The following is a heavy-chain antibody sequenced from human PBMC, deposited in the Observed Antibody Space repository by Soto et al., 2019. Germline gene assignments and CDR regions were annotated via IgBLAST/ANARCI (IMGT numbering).Heavy chain of an antibody. CDR3: ARHPERIAEIGWFDP. CDR1: GFTFSSYS. D-gene: IGHD6-13*01. CDR2: ISSSSSTI. Sequence: EVQLVEAGGGLVQPGGSLRLSCADSGFTFSSYSMNWVRQAPGKGLEWVSYISSSSSTIYYADSVKGRFTISRDNAKNALYLQMHSLRAEDTAEYYCARHPERIAEIGWFDPWGQGTLVTVSS. V-gene: IGHV3-48*01. J-gene: IGHJ5*02.